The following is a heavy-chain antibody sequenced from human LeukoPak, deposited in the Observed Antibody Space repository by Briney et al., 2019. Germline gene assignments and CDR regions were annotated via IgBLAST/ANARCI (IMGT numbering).Heavy chain of an antibody. J-gene: IGHJ3*02. CDR1: VFTFSSYE. D-gene: IGHD3-16*01. CDR3: ARSLYGQNDAFDI. Sequence: GGALRLSCAASVFTFSSYEMNWVRQAPGKGLGWVSYISSSGSTKYYADSVKGRFTIYRDNAQHSLYLQMNSLRAEDTAVYYCARSLYGQNDAFDIWGQGTMVTVPS. CDR2: ISSSGSTK. V-gene: IGHV3-48*03.